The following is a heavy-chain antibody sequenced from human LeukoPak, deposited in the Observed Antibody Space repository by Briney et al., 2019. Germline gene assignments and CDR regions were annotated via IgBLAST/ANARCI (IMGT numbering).Heavy chain of an antibody. J-gene: IGHJ3*02. V-gene: IGHV4-61*02. D-gene: IGHD4-17*01. CDR2: IYTSGST. CDR1: GGSISSGSYY. Sequence: PSQTLSLTCTVSGGSISSGSYYWSWIRQPAGKGLEWIGRIYTSGSTNYNPSLKSRVTISVDTSKNQFSLKLSSVTAADTAVYYCARAGTTVLGAFDIWGQGTMVTVSS. CDR3: ARAGTTVLGAFDI.